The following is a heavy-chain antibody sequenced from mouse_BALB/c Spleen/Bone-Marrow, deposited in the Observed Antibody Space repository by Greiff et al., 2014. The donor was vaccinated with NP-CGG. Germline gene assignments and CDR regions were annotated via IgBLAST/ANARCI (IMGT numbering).Heavy chain of an antibody. V-gene: IGHV7-3*02. J-gene: IGHJ1*01. CDR1: GFTFTEYY. D-gene: IGHD1-1*01. Sequence: EVQLVESGGGLVQPGGSLRLSCATSGFTFTEYYMSWVRQPPGKALEWLGFIRNKAKGYTTEYSASVKGRFTIYRDNSQCIVYRQVNTLRAEDSATYYGAIDNNYGVNWYCDVWGAGTTVTVSS. CDR2: IRNKAKGYTT. CDR3: AIDNNYGVNWYCDV.